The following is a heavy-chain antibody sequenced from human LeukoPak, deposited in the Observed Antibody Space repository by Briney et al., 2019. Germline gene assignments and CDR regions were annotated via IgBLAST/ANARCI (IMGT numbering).Heavy chain of an antibody. V-gene: IGHV1-2*02. CDR1: GYTFTDYY. Sequence: ASVKVSCKASGYTFTDYYMHWVRQAPGQGLEWMGWINPNDGDTNYAQKFQGRVTMTRDTSISTAHMEVSRLRSDDTAVYYCARANFLYCSSSTCLFDYWGQGTLVTVSS. CDR3: ARANFLYCSSSTCLFDY. D-gene: IGHD2-2*01. CDR2: INPNDGDT. J-gene: IGHJ4*02.